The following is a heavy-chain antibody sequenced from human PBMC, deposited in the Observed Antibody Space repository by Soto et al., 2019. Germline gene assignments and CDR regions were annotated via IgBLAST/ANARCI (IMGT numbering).Heavy chain of an antibody. CDR3: ARAIRDQLLSDY. D-gene: IGHD1-26*01. J-gene: IGHJ4*02. V-gene: IGHV1-8*01. CDR2: MNPDSANT. Sequence: QVQLVQSGAEVKQPGASVKVSCRTSGYTFTNYDISWVRQATGQGLEWMGWMNPDSANTGYAQKFQGRVTMTRDTSISTAYMELNSLTSEDTAIYYCARAIRDQLLSDYWGPGSLVIVSS. CDR1: GYTFTNYD.